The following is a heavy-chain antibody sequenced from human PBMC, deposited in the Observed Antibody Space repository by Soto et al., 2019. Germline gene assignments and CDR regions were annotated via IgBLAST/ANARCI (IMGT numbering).Heavy chain of an antibody. CDR1: GFTFSSYG. CDR3: AKFEYSSGWYDYYFDY. J-gene: IGHJ4*02. V-gene: IGHV3-23*01. CDR2: ISGSGGST. D-gene: IGHD6-19*01. Sequence: GGSLRLSCAASGFTFSSYGMHWVRQAPGKGLEWVSAISGSGGSTYYADSVKGRFTISRDNSKNTLYLQMNSLRAEDTAVYYCAKFEYSSGWYDYYFDYWGQGTLVTVSS.